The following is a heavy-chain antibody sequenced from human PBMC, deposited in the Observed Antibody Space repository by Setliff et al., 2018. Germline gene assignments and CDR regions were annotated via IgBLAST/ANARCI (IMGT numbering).Heavy chain of an antibody. CDR2: IYYSGST. D-gene: IGHD3-3*01. CDR3: ARGIPAYDFWSGYYIGYYYYIDV. CDR1: GGSISSHY. Sequence: SETLSLTCTVSGGSISSHYWSWIRQPPGEGLEWIGYIYYSGSTNYNPSLKSRVTISVDTAKNQFSLKLSSVTAADTAVYYCARGIPAYDFWSGYYIGYYYYIDVWGKGTTVTVSS. J-gene: IGHJ6*03. V-gene: IGHV4-59*11.